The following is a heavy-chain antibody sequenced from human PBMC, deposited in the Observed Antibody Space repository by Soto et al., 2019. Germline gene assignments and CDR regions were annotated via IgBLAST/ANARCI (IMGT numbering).Heavy chain of an antibody. CDR2: IYWNDDK. D-gene: IGHD3-22*01. Sequence: SGPTLVNPTQTLTLTCTFSGFSLTTNGVGVGWIRQPPGKALEWLALIYWNDDKRYRPSLKTRLTISKDTSKNQVVLTMTNMDPGDTGTYYCAHSPFYDHSGYPDYWGQGTQVTVSS. CDR3: AHSPFYDHSGYPDY. CDR1: GFSLTTNGVG. J-gene: IGHJ4*02. V-gene: IGHV2-5*01.